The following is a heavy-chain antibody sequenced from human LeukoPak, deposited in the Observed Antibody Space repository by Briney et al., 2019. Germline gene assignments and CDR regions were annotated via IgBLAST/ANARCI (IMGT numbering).Heavy chain of an antibody. CDR2: MNPNSGNT. Sequence: ASVKVSCKASGYTFTGCYMHWVRQAAGQGLEWMEWMNPNSGNTGYAQKFQGRVTMTKNTSITTAYMDLTSLRSKDTAVYYCARALSWTTESYYYMDVWGKGTTVTVSS. CDR3: ARALSWTTESYYYMDV. D-gene: IGHD3/OR15-3a*01. J-gene: IGHJ6*03. V-gene: IGHV1-8*02. CDR1: GYTFTGCY.